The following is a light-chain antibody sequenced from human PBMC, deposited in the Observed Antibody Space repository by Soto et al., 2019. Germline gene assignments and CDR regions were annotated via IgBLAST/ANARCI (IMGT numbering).Light chain of an antibody. Sequence: QSALTQPASVSGSPGQSITISCTATSSDVGGYDYVSWYQQHPGKAPKLMIYEVSNRPSGISNRFSGSKSSNTASLTISGLQAEDEADYYCSSYTSSRTYVFGTGTKLTVL. CDR1: SSDVGGYDY. CDR2: EVS. J-gene: IGLJ1*01. V-gene: IGLV2-14*01. CDR3: SSYTSSRTYV.